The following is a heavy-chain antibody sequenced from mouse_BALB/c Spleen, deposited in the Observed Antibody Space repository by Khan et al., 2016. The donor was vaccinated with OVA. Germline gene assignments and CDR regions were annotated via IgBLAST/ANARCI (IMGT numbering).Heavy chain of an antibody. D-gene: IGHD1-1*01. CDR2: IDPANGNT. CDR3: ARYYGSSDWYFDV. CDR1: GFNIKDTY. J-gene: IGHJ1*01. V-gene: IGHV14-3*02. Sequence: VQLKESGAELVKPGASVKLSCTASGFNIKDTYMHWVKQRPEQGLEWIGRIDPANGNTKYDPKFQGKATITADPSSNTAYLQLSSLTSEDTAVNYGARYYGSSDWYFDVWGEGTTVTVSS.